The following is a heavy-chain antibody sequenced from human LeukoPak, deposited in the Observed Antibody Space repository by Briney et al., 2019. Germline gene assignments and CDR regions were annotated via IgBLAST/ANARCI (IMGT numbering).Heavy chain of an antibody. CDR3: ARATESYDRSGYWAYYFDY. J-gene: IGHJ4*02. D-gene: IGHD3-22*01. V-gene: IGHV4-38-2*02. Sequence: SETLFLTCTVSGYSISNGYYWGWIRQPPGKGLEWIGSIDHSGGSYYNPSLKSRVTISVDTSKNQFSLKLSSVTAADTAVYYCARATESYDRSGYWAYYFDYWGQGTLVTVSS. CDR2: IDHSGGS. CDR1: GYSISNGYY.